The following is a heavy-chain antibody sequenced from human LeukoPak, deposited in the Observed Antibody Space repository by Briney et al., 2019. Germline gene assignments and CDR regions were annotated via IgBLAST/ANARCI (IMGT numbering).Heavy chain of an antibody. D-gene: IGHD1-20*01. CDR2: IIPIFGTA. V-gene: IGHV1-69*13. CDR1: GGTFSSYA. Sequence: GASVKVSCKASGGTFSSYAISRVRQAPGQGLEWMGGIIPIFGTANYAQKFQGRVTITADESTSTAYMELSSLRSEDTAVYYCARVTGVYNWNQDFDYWGQGTLVTVSS. J-gene: IGHJ4*02. CDR3: ARVTGVYNWNQDFDY.